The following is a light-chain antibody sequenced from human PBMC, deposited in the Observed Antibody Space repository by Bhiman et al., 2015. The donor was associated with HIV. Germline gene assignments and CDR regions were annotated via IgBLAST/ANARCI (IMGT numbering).Light chain of an antibody. J-gene: IGLJ2*01. V-gene: IGLV2-14*03. CDR3: SSYRSSSPSVV. CDR2: DVS. CDR1: GSDVGGYNH. Sequence: QSALTQPASVSGSPGQSITISCTGSGSDVGGYNHVSWYQQHPGKAPKLMIYDVSNRPSGVSNRFSGSKSGNTASLTISGLQAEDEADYYCSSYRSSSPSVVFGGGTRLTVL.